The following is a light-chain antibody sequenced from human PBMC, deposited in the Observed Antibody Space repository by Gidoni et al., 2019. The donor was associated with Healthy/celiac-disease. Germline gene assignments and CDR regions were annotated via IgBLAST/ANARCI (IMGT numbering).Light chain of an antibody. V-gene: IGLV3-21*03. CDR2: DVS. CDR1: NIGIKS. Sequence: SYVLPQPAAVSVAPGKKARITCGGNNIGIKSVHWYQQKPGQAPVLVVYDVSDRPSGIPERFSGSNSGNTATLTISRVEAGDEADYYCQVWDSSSDHPGVVFGGGTKLTVL. CDR3: QVWDSSSDHPGVV. J-gene: IGLJ2*01.